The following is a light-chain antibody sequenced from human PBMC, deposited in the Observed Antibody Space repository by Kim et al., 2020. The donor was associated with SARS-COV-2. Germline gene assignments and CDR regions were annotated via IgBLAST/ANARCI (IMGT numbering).Light chain of an antibody. J-gene: IGLJ1*01. CDR1: SLRRYF. CDR3: NSRDSSVNHLRV. V-gene: IGLV3-19*01. CDR2: GKN. Sequence: GQTVRITCQGDSLRRYFASWYQQKPGQAPVLVIYGKNNRPSGIPGRFSGSSSGNTASVTITGAQAEDEADYYCNSRDSSVNHLRVFGTGTKVTVL.